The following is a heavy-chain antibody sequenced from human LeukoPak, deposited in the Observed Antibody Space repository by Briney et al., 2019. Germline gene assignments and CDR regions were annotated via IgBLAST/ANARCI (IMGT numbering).Heavy chain of an antibody. CDR2: IRGSGYST. CDR3: AKFSGSYYKDAFDI. D-gene: IGHD1-26*01. CDR1: LSGLTFSSYA. V-gene: IGHV3-23*01. Sequence: GGSLRLSCAASLSGLTFSSYAMSWVRQPPGKGLEWVSFIRGSGYSTDYADSVKGRFTISRDNSKNTLYLQMNSLRAEDTAVYYCAKFSGSYYKDAFDIWGQGTMVTVSS. J-gene: IGHJ3*02.